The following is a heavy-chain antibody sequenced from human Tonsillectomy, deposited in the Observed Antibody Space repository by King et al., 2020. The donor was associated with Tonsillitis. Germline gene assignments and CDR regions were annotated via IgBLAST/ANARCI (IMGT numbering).Heavy chain of an antibody. CDR3: ARRVLLWSSGLDY. J-gene: IGHJ4*02. D-gene: IGHD3-10*01. Sequence: QLQESGSGLVKPSQTLSLTCAVSGGSISSGCYSWSWIRQPPGKGLEWIWYIYHSGSTYYNPTLKSRVTISVDRSKNQFSLKLSSVTAADTAVYYFARRVLLWSSGLDYWGQGTLVTVSS. V-gene: IGHV4-30-2*01. CDR1: GGSISSGCYS. CDR2: IYHSGST.